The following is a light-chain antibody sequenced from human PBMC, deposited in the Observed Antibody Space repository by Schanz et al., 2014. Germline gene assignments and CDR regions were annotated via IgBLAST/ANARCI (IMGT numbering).Light chain of an antibody. CDR1: SSNIGAGYD. CDR3: QTWDSSSVI. Sequence: QSVLTQPPSVSGAPGQRVTISCTGSSSNIGAGYDVHWYQQLPGTAPKLLIYANNNRPSGIPERFSGSNSGNTATLTISGTQAMDEADYYCQTWDSSSVIFGGGTKLPVL. J-gene: IGLJ2*01. V-gene: IGLV1-40*01. CDR2: ANN.